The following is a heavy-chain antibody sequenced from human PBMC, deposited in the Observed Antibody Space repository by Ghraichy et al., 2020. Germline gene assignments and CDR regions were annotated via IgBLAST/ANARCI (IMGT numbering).Heavy chain of an antibody. Sequence: GESLNISCAASGFTFSDYYMSWIRQAPGKGLEWVSYISSSSYTNYADSVKGRFTISRDNAKNSLYLQMNSLRAEDTAVYYCAIIAAAEYFDYWGQGTLVTVSS. CDR3: AIIAAAEYFDY. D-gene: IGHD6-13*01. CDR1: GFTFSDYY. J-gene: IGHJ4*02. V-gene: IGHV3-11*06. CDR2: ISSSSYT.